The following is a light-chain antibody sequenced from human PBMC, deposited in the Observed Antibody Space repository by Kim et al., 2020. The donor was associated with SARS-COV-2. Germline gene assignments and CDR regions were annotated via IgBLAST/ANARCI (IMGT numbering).Light chain of an antibody. Sequence: DIQMTQSPSSLSASVGDRVTITCRASQGISNYLAWYQQKPGKVPKLLIYAASTLQSGLPSRFSGSGSGTDFTLTISSLQPEDVATYYCQKYNSAPPLTFGGGTKLEI. CDR1: QGISNY. J-gene: IGKJ4*01. CDR2: AAS. V-gene: IGKV1-27*01. CDR3: QKYNSAPPLT.